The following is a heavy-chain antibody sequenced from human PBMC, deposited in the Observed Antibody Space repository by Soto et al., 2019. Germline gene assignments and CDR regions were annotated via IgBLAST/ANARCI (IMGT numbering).Heavy chain of an antibody. Sequence: ASVKVSCKASGGTFSSYAISWVRQAPGQGLEWMGGIIPIFGTANYAQKFQGRVTITADESTSTAYMELSSLRSEDTAVYYCARQAAMVTTPFDYWGQGTLVTVSS. J-gene: IGHJ4*02. CDR1: GGTFSSYA. D-gene: IGHD5-18*01. V-gene: IGHV1-69*13. CDR3: ARQAAMVTTPFDY. CDR2: IIPIFGTA.